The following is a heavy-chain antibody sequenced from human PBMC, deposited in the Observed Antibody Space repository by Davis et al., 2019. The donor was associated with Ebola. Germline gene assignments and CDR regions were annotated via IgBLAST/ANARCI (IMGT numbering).Heavy chain of an antibody. D-gene: IGHD3-22*01. CDR1: GGSISSSSYY. V-gene: IGHV4-39*01. CDR3: ATRSTMIVVESSL. CDR2: IYYSGST. J-gene: IGHJ4*02. Sequence: MPSETLSLTCTVSGGSISSSSYYWGWIRQPPGKGLEWIGSIYYSGSTYYNPSLKSRVTISVDTSKNQFSLKLSSVTAADTAVYYCATRSTMIVVESSLWGQGTLVTVSS.